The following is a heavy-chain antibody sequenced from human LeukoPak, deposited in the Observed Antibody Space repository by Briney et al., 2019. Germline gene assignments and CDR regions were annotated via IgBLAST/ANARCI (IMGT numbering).Heavy chain of an antibody. J-gene: IGHJ4*02. CDR2: IYSGGNT. D-gene: IGHD5-18*01. V-gene: IGHV3-53*01. CDR3: ARYLSGVTGYTYGRGIDY. CDR1: GFTFSSYN. Sequence: PGGSLRLSCAASGFTFSSYNMSWVRQAPGKGLEWVSVIYSGGNTYYAESVKGRFTISRDNSKNMPYLQMNSLRAEDTAVYYCARYLSGVTGYTYGRGIDYWGQGTLVTVSS.